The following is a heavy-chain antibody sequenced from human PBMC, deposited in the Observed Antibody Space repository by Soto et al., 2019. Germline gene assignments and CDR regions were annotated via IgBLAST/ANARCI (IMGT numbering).Heavy chain of an antibody. D-gene: IGHD3-22*01. CDR3: ARDGDSSGYYYYFDY. CDR2: ISAYNGNT. Sequence: ASVKVSCKASGYTYTSYGISWVRQAPGQGLEWMGWISAYNGNTNYAQKLQGRVTMTRDTSTSTVYMELSSLRSEDTAVYYCARDGDSSGYYYYFDYWGQGTLVTVSS. J-gene: IGHJ4*02. CDR1: GYTYTSYG. V-gene: IGHV1-18*01.